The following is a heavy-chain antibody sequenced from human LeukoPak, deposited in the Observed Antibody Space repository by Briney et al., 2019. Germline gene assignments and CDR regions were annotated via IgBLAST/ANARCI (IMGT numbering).Heavy chain of an antibody. Sequence: GGSLRLSCAASGFTFSTYAMSWVRQAPGKGLEWVSTITSGLTTYYADSVNGRFTISRDNSKNTVYLQMYSLRAEDTALFYCAKDYPEVAPGITTLGPFFDDWGPGILVTVSS. CDR2: ITSGLTT. J-gene: IGHJ4*02. V-gene: IGHV3-23*01. D-gene: IGHD2-2*01. CDR1: GFTFSTYA. CDR3: AKDYPEVAPGITTLGPFFDD.